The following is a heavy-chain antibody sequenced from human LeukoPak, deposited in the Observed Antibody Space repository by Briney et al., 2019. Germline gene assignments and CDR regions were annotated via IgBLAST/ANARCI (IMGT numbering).Heavy chain of an antibody. Sequence: ASVKVSCKASGYTFTSYDINWVRQATGQGLEWMGWMNPNSGNTGYAQKFQGRVTMTRNTSISTAYMELSSLRSEDTAVYYCAGGVDIVATDQYWGQGTLVTVSS. CDR2: MNPNSGNT. CDR1: GYTFTSYD. D-gene: IGHD5-12*01. CDR3: AGGVDIVATDQY. J-gene: IGHJ4*02. V-gene: IGHV1-8*01.